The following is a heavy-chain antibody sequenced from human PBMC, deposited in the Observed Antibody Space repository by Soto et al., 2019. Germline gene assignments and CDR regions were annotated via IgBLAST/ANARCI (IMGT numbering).Heavy chain of an antibody. V-gene: IGHV3-23*01. CDR1: GFTFSSYA. J-gene: IGHJ4*02. CDR3: AKDSAYSSSWLIDY. Sequence: PGGSLRLSCAASGFTFSSYAMSWVRQAPGKRLEWVSAISDSGGSTYYADSVKGRFTISRDNSKNTLYLQMNSLRAEVTAVYYCAKDSAYSSSWLIDYWGQGTLVTVS. D-gene: IGHD6-13*01. CDR2: ISDSGGST.